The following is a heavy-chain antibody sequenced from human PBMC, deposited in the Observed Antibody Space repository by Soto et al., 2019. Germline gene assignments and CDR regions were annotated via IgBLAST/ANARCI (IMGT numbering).Heavy chain of an antibody. D-gene: IGHD2-21*01. CDR2: ILHDETP. V-gene: IGHV3-23*01. Sequence: EVKLLQSGGGLVQPGGSLRLSCAASGFTFSTYAMTWVRQAPGRGREWVSTILHDETPFYTDSVKGRFTISRDNVRGTVYLQMNGLRVEDAALYFCAKDLFPTSGQRFFFESWGQGSLVTVSS. J-gene: IGHJ4*02. CDR1: GFTFSTYA. CDR3: AKDLFPTSGQRFFFES.